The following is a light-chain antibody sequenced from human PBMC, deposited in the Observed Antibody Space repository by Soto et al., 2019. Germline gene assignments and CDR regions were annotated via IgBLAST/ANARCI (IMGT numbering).Light chain of an antibody. CDR2: DVN. Sequence: QSVLTQPASVSGSPGQSITLSCTGTSSDIGGYDYVSWYQRHPGKAPKLIIYDVNNRPSGVSNRFSGSKSGNTASLTISGLQAEDEADYYCTSYAGGSSHVVFGGGTKVTVL. J-gene: IGLJ2*01. CDR1: SSDIGGYDY. V-gene: IGLV2-14*01. CDR3: TSYAGGSSHVV.